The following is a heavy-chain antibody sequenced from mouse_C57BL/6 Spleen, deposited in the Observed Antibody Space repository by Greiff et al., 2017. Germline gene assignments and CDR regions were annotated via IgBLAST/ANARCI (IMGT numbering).Heavy chain of an antibody. D-gene: IGHD1-1*01. CDR3: ARSYGSSLNYFDY. Sequence: QVQLQQPGAELVKPGASVKLSCKASGYTFTSYWMHWVKQRPGQGLEWIGMIHPNSGSTNYNEKFKSKATLTVDKSSSTAYMQLSSRTSEDSAVYYCARSYGSSLNYFDYWGQGTTLTVSS. CDR1: GYTFTSYW. V-gene: IGHV1-64*01. CDR2: IHPNSGST. J-gene: IGHJ2*01.